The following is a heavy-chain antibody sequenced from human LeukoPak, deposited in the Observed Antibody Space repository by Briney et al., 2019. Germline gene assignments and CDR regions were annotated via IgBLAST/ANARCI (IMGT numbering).Heavy chain of an antibody. CDR1: GGSISSYY. V-gene: IGHV4-4*07. CDR2: MSTSGST. D-gene: IGHD6-13*01. J-gene: IGHJ5*01. CDR3: ARETSSSWSRSFDS. Sequence: SETLSLTCNASGGSISSYYWSWIRQPAGKGLEWIGRMSTSGSTNYNPSPSLKSRVNMSVDTSKNQFSLNLTSVTAADTAVYYCARETSSSWSRSFDSWGQGTPVTVSS.